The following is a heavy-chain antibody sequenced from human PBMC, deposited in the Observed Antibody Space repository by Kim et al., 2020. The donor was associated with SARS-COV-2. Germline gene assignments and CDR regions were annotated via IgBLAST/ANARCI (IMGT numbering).Heavy chain of an antibody. CDR1: GFTFSSYG. CDR3: AKGKVAMVRGVIKRAPPSDQGLFA. J-gene: IGHJ4*02. CDR2: IWYDGSNK. D-gene: IGHD3-10*01. V-gene: IGHV3-33*06. Sequence: GGSLRLSCAASGFTFSSYGMHWVRQAPGKGLEWVAVIWYDGSNKYYADSVKGRFTISRDNSKNTLYLQMNSLRAEDTAVYYCAKGKVAMVRGVIKRAPPSDQGLFAWGQGTLVTVSS.